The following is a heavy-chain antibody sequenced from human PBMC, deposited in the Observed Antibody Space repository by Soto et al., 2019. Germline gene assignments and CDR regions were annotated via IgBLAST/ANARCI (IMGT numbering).Heavy chain of an antibody. V-gene: IGHV1-69*13. Sequence: ASVKVSCKASGGTFSSYAISWVRQAPGQGLEWMGGIIPIFGTANYAQKFQGRVTITADESTSTAYMELSSLRSEDTAVYYCARSTSEMATTYFDYWGQGTLVTVSS. CDR3: ARSTSEMATTYFDY. J-gene: IGHJ4*02. CDR1: GGTFSSYA. D-gene: IGHD5-12*01. CDR2: IIPIFGTA.